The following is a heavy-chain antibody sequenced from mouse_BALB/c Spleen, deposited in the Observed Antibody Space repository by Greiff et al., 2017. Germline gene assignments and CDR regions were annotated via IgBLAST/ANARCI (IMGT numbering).Heavy chain of an antibody. J-gene: IGHJ3*01. CDR1: GFSLTSYG. CDR2: IWAGGST. D-gene: IGHD2-10*02. CDR3: ARVQYGNYGGAY. V-gene: IGHV2-9*02. Sequence: VQVVESGPGLVAPSQSLSITCTVSGFSLTSYGVHWVRQPPGKGLEWLGVIWAGGSTNYNSALMSRLSISKDNSKSQVFLKMNSLQTDDTAMYYCARVQYGNYGGAYWGQGTLVTVSA.